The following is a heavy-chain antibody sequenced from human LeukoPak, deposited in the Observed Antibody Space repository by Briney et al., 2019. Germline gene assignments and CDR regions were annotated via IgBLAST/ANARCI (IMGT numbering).Heavy chain of an antibody. V-gene: IGHV3-33*07. CDR3: ARGLSTTVVTPLFDY. CDR2: IWYDGSNK. CDR1: RFAFSSYS. D-gene: IGHD4-23*01. Sequence: PGGSLRLSCAVSRFAFSSYSMSWVRQAPGKGLEWVAVIWYDGSNKYYADSVKGRFTISRDNSKNTLYLQMNSLRAEDTAVYYCARGLSTTVVTPLFDYWGQGTLVTVSS. J-gene: IGHJ4*02.